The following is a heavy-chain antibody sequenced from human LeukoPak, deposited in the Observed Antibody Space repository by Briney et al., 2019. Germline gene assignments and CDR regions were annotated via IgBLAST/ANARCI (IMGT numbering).Heavy chain of an antibody. D-gene: IGHD1-26*01. CDR2: IYYSGST. CDR1: GGSISSSSYY. J-gene: IGHJ4*02. Sequence: SETLSLTCTVSGGSISSSSYYWGWIRQPPGKGLEWIGSIYYSGSTYYNPSLKSRVTISVDTSKNQFSLKLSSVAAADTAVYYCARISGSSGGGKDNYFDYWGQGTLVTVSS. V-gene: IGHV4-39*07. CDR3: ARISGSSGGGKDNYFDY.